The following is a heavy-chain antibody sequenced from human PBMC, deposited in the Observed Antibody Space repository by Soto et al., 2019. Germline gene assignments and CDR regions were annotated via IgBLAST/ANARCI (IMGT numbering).Heavy chain of an antibody. CDR2: IKQGGSEK. V-gene: IGHV3-7*01. Sequence: GSLRLSCASYGFTSSSYWLTWVRQAPGKGLEWVANIKQGGSEKYYVDSVKGRFTISRDNAKNSLYLQMNSLRAEETAVYYCARGQRWLQLMSFDYWGQGTLVTASS. D-gene: IGHD5-12*01. CDR3: ARGQRWLQLMSFDY. J-gene: IGHJ4*02. CDR1: GFTSSSYW.